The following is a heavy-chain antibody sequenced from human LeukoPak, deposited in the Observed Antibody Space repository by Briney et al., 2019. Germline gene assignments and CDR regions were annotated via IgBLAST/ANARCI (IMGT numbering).Heavy chain of an antibody. CDR2: ISSSSSYI. D-gene: IGHD5-18*01. CDR3: ARRAGYSYGYGAFDI. CDR1: GFTFSSYS. V-gene: IGHV3-21*01. J-gene: IGHJ3*02. Sequence: GGGLVKPGGSLRLSCAASGFTFSSYSMNWVRQAPGKGLEWVSSISSSSSYIYYADSVKGRFTISRDNAKNSLYPQMNSLRAEDTAVYYCARRAGYSYGYGAFDIWGQGTMVTVSS.